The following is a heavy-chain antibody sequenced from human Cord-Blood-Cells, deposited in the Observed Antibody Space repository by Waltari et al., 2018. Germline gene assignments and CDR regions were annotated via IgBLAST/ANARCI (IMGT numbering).Heavy chain of an antibody. V-gene: IGHV1-69*01. Sequence: QVQLVQSGAEVKKPGSSVKVSCKASGGTFRSYAISWVRQAPGQGLEWMGGIIPIFGTANYAQKFQGRVTITADESTSTAYMELSSLRSEDTAVYYCARRWRGALTGDWYFDLWGRGTLVTVSS. CDR2: IIPIFGTA. D-gene: IGHD7-27*01. CDR3: ARRWRGALTGDWYFDL. J-gene: IGHJ2*01. CDR1: GGTFRSYA.